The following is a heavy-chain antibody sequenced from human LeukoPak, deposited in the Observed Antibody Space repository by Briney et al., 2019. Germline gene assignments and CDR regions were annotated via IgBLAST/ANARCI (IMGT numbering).Heavy chain of an antibody. J-gene: IGHJ4*02. CDR2: MNTDGSDR. Sequence: GGSLRLSCAASGLSFNTYWMHWVRQVPGKGLVWVSGMNTDGSDRSYADSVKGRFTISRDNAKNTLYLQMNSLRAEDTAVYYCARDHSSWEVPSDYGGQGTLVTVSS. V-gene: IGHV3-74*01. CDR3: ARDHSSWEVPSDY. CDR1: GLSFNTYW. D-gene: IGHD6-13*01.